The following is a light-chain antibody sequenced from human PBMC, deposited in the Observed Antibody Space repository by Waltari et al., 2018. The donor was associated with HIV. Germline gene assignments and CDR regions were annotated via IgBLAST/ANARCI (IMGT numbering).Light chain of an antibody. V-gene: IGLV2-11*01. Sequence: QSALTQPRSVSGSPGQSVTISCTGTSSDVGGYNYVSWYQQHPGKAPKLMIYDVSKRPSGCADRCAGSKSGNTASLTISGREAEDEADYAGGSDAGSYTWVFGGRTKLTVL. CDR2: DVS. J-gene: IGLJ3*02. CDR3: GSDAGSYTWV. CDR1: SSDVGGYNY.